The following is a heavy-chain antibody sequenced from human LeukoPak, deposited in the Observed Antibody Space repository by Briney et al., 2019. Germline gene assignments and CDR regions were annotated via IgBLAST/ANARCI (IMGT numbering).Heavy chain of an antibody. V-gene: IGHV4-30-2*01. J-gene: IGHJ4*02. CDR2: IYHSGST. CDR1: GGSISSGGYY. D-gene: IGHD5-18*01. CDR3: ARFEDTAMATDY. Sequence: SETLSLTCTVSGGSISSGGYYWSWIRQPPGKGLEWIGYIYHSGSTYYNPSLKSRVTISVDRSKNQFSLKLSSVTAADTAVYYCARFEDTAMATDYWGQGTLVTVSS.